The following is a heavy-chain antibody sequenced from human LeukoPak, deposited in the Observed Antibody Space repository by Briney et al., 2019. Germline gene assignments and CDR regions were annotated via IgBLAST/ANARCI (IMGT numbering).Heavy chain of an antibody. J-gene: IGHJ4*02. D-gene: IGHD3-10*01. V-gene: IGHV3-9*01. Sequence: PGGSLRLSCAASGLTFDNYAMHWVRQAPGKGLEWVSGIAWNSGNTGFADSVKGRFIISRDNAENSLYLQMNSLTPEDTAFYFCAKDMNSYGSGSSYNPWGPFDSWGQGTLVTVSS. CDR3: AKDMNSYGSGSSYNPWGPFDS. CDR2: IAWNSGNT. CDR1: GLTFDNYA.